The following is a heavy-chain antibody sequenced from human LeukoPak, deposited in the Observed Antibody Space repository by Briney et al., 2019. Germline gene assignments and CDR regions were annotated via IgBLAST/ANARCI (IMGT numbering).Heavy chain of an antibody. J-gene: IGHJ4*02. CDR1: GFTFSSYE. CDR2: ISSSGGST. D-gene: IGHD3-10*01. CDR3: ARADGSGSYYPDY. Sequence: GGSLRLSCAASGFTFSSYEMNWVRQAPGKGLEWVSGISSSGGSTYYADSVKGRFTISRDNSKNTLYLQMNSLRAEDTAVYYCARADGSGSYYPDYWGQGTLVTVSS. V-gene: IGHV3-23*01.